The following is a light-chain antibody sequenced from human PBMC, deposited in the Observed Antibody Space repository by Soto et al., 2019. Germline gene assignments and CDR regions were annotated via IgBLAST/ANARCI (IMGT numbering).Light chain of an antibody. Sequence: QSVLTQPPSASGTPGQRVIISCSGSSSNIGKNTVNWYQQLPGAAPKLLIPVNDEGPSGIRDRFSAFKSGTSATLSITGLQTGDEATYFCGTWDSILRAGVFGGGTKLTVL. V-gene: IGLV1-51*01. CDR1: SSNIGKNT. CDR3: GTWDSILRAGV. CDR2: VND. J-gene: IGLJ2*01.